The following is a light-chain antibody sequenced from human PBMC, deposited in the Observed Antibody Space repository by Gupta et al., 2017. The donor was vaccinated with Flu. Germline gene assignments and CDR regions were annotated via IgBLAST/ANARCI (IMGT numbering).Light chain of an antibody. CDR2: DDS. V-gene: IGLV3-21*03. Sequence: SYVLTQPPSVSVAPGKTARIACGGNNIGSKTVHWYQQKPGQAPVRGGYDDSGRPSGIPERFSGSNSGNTATLKISRVEGGDEADYYCQVWDSTSDHVIFGGGTRLTVL. J-gene: IGLJ2*01. CDR1: NIGSKT. CDR3: QVWDSTSDHVI.